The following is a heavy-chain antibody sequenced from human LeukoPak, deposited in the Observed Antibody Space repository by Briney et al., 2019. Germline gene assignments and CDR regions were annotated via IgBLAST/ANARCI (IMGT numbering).Heavy chain of an antibody. V-gene: IGHV1-2*02. Sequence: APVKVSCKASGYTFTGYYMHWVRQAPGQGLEWMGWINPNSGDTNYAQKFQGRVTMTRDTSISTAYMELSSLRSGDTAVYYCARRSTSSWSWFDPWGQGTLVTVSS. CDR2: INPNSGDT. J-gene: IGHJ5*02. D-gene: IGHD6-6*01. CDR1: GYTFTGYY. CDR3: ARRSTSSWSWFDP.